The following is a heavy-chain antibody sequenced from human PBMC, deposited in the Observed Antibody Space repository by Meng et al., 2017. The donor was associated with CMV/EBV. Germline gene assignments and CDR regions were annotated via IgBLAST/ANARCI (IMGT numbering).Heavy chain of an antibody. CDR3: ARHYDYDDY. CDR2: INPNSGGT. V-gene: IGHV1-2*02. J-gene: IGHJ4*02. D-gene: IGHD3-16*01. CDR1: GYTFTGYY. Sequence: QVQLVPAGAEVKKPGASVKVSCKASGYTFTGYYMHWVRQAPGQGLEWMGWINPNSGGTNYARKFQGRVTMTRDTSISTAYMELSRLRSDDTAVYYCARHYDYDDYWGQGTLVTVSS.